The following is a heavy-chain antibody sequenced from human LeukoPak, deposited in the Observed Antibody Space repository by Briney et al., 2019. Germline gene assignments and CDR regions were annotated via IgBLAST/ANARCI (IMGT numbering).Heavy chain of an antibody. CDR2: NSSSGSYV. D-gene: IGHD5-18*01. V-gene: IGHV3-21*01. Sequence: PGGSLRLSCAASGFTFSIYSMNWVRQAPEKGLECVSSNSSSGSYVYYADSVKGRFTISRDNAKNSLYLQINSLRAEDTAVYYCARDQDADIQPWSPFDYWGQGTLVTVSS. J-gene: IGHJ4*02. CDR3: ARDQDADIQPWSPFDY. CDR1: GFTFSIYS.